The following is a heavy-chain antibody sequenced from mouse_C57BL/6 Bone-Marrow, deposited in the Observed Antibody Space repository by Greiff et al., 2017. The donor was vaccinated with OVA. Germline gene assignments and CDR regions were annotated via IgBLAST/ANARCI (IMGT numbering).Heavy chain of an antibody. CDR1: GYAFTNYL. J-gene: IGHJ1*03. V-gene: IGHV1-54*01. Sequence: QVHVKQSGAELVRPGTSVKVSCKASGYAFTNYLIEWVKQRPGQGLEWIGVINPGSGGTNYNEKFKGKATLTADKSSSTAYMQLSSLTSEDSAVYFCARCYYGSSWYFDVWGTGTTVTVSS. CDR3: ARCYYGSSWYFDV. CDR2: INPGSGGT. D-gene: IGHD1-1*01.